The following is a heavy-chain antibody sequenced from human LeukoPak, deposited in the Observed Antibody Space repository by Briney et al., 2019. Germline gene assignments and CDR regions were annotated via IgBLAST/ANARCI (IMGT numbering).Heavy chain of an antibody. J-gene: IGHJ4*02. D-gene: IGHD6-19*01. CDR2: IYGGGST. CDR1: GLSVSSNF. V-gene: IGHV3-53*01. CDR3: ASWPVGWYGEDS. Sequence: GGSLRLSCAATGLSVSSNFMSWVRQAPGKGLEWVSVIYGGGSTYYADSVKGRFTISRDTPKNTLYLQMNSLRVEDTAVYYCASWPVGWYGEDSWGQGTQVIVSP.